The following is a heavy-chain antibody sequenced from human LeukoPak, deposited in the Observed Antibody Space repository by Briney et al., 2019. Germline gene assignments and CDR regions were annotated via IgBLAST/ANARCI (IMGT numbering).Heavy chain of an antibody. J-gene: IGHJ6*03. CDR3: ARDRTSSGYYPADYYYYYMDV. Sequence: PGGSLRLSCAASGFTFSSYAMHWVRQAPGKGLEWVAVISYDGSNKYYADSVKGRFTISRDNSKNTLYLQMNSLRAEDTAVYYCARDRTSSGYYPADYYYYYMDVWGKGTTVTVSS. CDR2: ISYDGSNK. V-gene: IGHV3-30*14. D-gene: IGHD3-22*01. CDR1: GFTFSSYA.